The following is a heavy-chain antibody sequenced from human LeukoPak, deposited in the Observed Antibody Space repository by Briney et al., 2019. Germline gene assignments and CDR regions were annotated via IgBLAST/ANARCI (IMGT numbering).Heavy chain of an antibody. D-gene: IGHD1-26*01. CDR3: ARVSGGSYYGFDY. CDR1: GGSISSYY. Sequence: SETLSLTCTVSGGSISSYYWSWIRQPPGKGLEWIGYIYYSGSTNYNPSLKSRVTISVDTSKNQFSLKLSSVTTADTAVYYCARVSGGSYYGFDYWGQGTLVTVSS. J-gene: IGHJ4*02. V-gene: IGHV4-59*01. CDR2: IYYSGST.